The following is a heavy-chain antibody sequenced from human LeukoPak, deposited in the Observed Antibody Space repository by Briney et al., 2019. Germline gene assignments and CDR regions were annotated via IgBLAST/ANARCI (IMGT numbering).Heavy chain of an antibody. CDR1: GYSISSGYY. Sequence: PSETLSLTCTVSGYSISSGYYWGWIRQPPGKGLEWIGSIYHSGSTYYNPSLKSRVTISVDTSKNQFSLKLSSVTAADTAVYYCARVNSWTEEPDTGFDYWGQGILVTVPS. CDR3: ARVNSWTEEPDTGFDY. J-gene: IGHJ4*02. CDR2: IYHSGST. D-gene: IGHD1-14*01. V-gene: IGHV4-38-2*02.